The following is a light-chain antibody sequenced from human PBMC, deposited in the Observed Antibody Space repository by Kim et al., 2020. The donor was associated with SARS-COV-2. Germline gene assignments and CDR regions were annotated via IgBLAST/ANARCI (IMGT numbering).Light chain of an antibody. CDR3: QKYNDWPWT. V-gene: IGKV3-15*01. J-gene: IGKJ1*01. CDR1: QSISSN. CDR2: GAS. Sequence: EIVMTQSPATLSVSPGERVTLSCRASQSISSNLGWYQQKPGQAPRLLIYGASTRATGIPARFSGSGSGTEFTLTISSLQSEDFAVYCCQKYNDWPWTFGQRTKVDIK.